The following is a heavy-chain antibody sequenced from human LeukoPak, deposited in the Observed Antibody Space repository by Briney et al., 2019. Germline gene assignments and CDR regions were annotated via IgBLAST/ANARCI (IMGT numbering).Heavy chain of an antibody. D-gene: IGHD6-13*01. Sequence: GGSLRLSCAASGFTFSSYSMNWVRQAPGKGLEWVSSISSSSSYIYYADSVKGRFTISRDNSKNTLYLQMNSLRAEDTAVYYCAKESEAAAALWDYWGQGTLVTVSS. J-gene: IGHJ4*02. CDR3: AKESEAAAALWDY. CDR1: GFTFSSYS. V-gene: IGHV3-21*04. CDR2: ISSSSSYI.